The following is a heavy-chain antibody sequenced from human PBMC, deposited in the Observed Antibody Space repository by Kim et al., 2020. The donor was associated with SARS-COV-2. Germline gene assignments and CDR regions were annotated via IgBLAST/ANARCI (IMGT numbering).Heavy chain of an antibody. CDR3: TRDIRSTYFDY. CDR1: GFTFSDYG. J-gene: IGHJ4*02. Sequence: GGSLRLSCAASGFTFSDYGMHWVRQAPGKGLEGVALIWHGGSSQYYADAVKGRFTISRDNSKNTLCLQMNGLTDADTAVYYCTRDIRSTYFDYWGQGALGTVSA. V-gene: IGHV3-33*01. CDR2: IWHGGSSQ. D-gene: IGHD2-2*01.